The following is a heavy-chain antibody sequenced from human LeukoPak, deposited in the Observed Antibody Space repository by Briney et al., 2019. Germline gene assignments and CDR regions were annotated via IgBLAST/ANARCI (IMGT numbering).Heavy chain of an antibody. CDR2: ISSSSSYI. Sequence: PGGSLRLSCAASGFTFSSYSMNWVRQAPGKGLEWVSSISSSSSYIYYVDSVKGRFTISRDNAKNSLYLQMNSLRAEDTAVYYCARDSYDILTNPPDYWGQGTLVTVSS. CDR3: ARDSYDILTNPPDY. CDR1: GFTFSSYS. V-gene: IGHV3-21*01. D-gene: IGHD3-9*01. J-gene: IGHJ4*02.